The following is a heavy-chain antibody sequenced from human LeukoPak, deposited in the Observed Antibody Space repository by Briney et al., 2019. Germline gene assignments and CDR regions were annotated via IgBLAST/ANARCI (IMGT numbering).Heavy chain of an antibody. Sequence: GGSLRLSCAASGFTFSSYAMTWVRQAPGKGLEWVSGISGSGGYTYYADSVKGRFTISRDNSKDTLYLQMNSLRAEDTAVYYCARNLPAADYWGQGTLVTVSS. CDR3: ARNLPAADY. CDR2: ISGSGGYT. CDR1: GFTFSSYA. D-gene: IGHD2-2*01. J-gene: IGHJ4*02. V-gene: IGHV3-23*01.